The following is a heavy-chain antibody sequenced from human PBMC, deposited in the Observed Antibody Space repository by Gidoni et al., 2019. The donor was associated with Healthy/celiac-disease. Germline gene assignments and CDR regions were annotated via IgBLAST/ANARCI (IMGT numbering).Heavy chain of an antibody. D-gene: IGHD6-13*01. J-gene: IGHJ5*02. CDR1: GGSISSSRYY. CDR2: IYYSWST. Sequence: QLQLQESGPGLVKPSETRSLTCTVSGGSISSSRYYWGWIRQPPGKGLEWIGSIYYSWSTYYNPSLKCRVPISVDTSKHQFSLKLSSVTAADTAVYYCAGKKIAAAGIVDPWGQGTLVTVSS. V-gene: IGHV4-39*01. CDR3: AGKKIAAAGIVDP.